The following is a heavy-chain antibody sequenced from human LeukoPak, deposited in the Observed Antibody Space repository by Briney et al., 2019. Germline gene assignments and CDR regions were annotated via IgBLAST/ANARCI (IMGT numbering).Heavy chain of an antibody. CDR1: GFTFSSYA. CDR3: AKDLFDSSSRYTSPPDY. J-gene: IGHJ4*02. D-gene: IGHD6-13*01. CDR2: ISGSGGST. Sequence: GGSLRLSCAASGFTFSSYAMSWVRQAPGKGLEWVSAISGSGGSTYYADSVKGRFTISRDNSKNTLYLQMNSLRAEDTAVYYCAKDLFDSSSRYTSPPDYWGQGTLVTVSS. V-gene: IGHV3-23*01.